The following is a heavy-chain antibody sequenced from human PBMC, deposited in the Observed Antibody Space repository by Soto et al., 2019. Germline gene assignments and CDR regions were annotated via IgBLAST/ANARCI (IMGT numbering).Heavy chain of an antibody. J-gene: IGHJ6*02. CDR3: ARVHSSSSGVFYYYYGMDV. D-gene: IGHD6-6*01. CDR1: GFTFSSYW. CDR2: INSDGSST. Sequence: GGSLRLSCAASGFTFSSYWMHWVRQAPGKGLVWVSRINSDGSSTSYADSVKGRFTISRDNAKNTLYLQMNSLRAEDTAVYYCARVHSSSSGVFYYYYGMDVWGQGTTVTVSS. V-gene: IGHV3-74*01.